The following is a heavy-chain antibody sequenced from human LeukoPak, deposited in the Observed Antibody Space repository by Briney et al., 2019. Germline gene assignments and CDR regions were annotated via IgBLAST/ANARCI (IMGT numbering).Heavy chain of an antibody. V-gene: IGHV3-74*01. J-gene: IGHJ6*03. CDR1: GFTFSSYW. Sequence: GGSLRHSCAASGFTFSSYWMHWVRQATGKGLVWVSRINTDGSSTSYADSVKGRFTISRDNAKNTLYLQMNSLRAEDTAVYYCARGHIVVGYYYYMDVWGKGTTVTVSS. D-gene: IGHD2-15*01. CDR3: ARGHIVVGYYYYMDV. CDR2: INTDGSST.